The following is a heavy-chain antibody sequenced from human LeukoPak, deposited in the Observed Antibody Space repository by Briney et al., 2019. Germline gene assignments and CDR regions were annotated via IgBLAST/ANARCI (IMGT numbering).Heavy chain of an antibody. V-gene: IGHV4-59*01. CDR2: IYYSGST. J-gene: IGHJ6*02. CDR3: ARDRGDYYYGMDV. Sequence: SETLSLTCSVSGGSISRYYWSWIRQPSGKGLEWIGYIYYSGSTNYNPSLKSRVSISVDTSKNQFSLKLSSVTAADTAVYYCARDRGDYYYGMDVWGQGTTVTVSS. CDR1: GGSISRYY.